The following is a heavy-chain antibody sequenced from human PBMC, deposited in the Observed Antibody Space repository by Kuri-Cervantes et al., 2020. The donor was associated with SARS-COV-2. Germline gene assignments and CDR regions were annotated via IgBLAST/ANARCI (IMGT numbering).Heavy chain of an antibody. Sequence: GESLKISCAASGLTFSSYAMSWVHQAPGKGLEWVSVIYSGGSSTYYADSVKGRFTISRDNSKNTLYLQMNSLRAEDTAVYYCAKGGLDSGWGYWGQGTLVTVSS. CDR2: IYSGGSST. V-gene: IGHV3-23*03. J-gene: IGHJ4*02. CDR3: AKGGLDSGWGY. D-gene: IGHD6-19*01. CDR1: GLTFSSYA.